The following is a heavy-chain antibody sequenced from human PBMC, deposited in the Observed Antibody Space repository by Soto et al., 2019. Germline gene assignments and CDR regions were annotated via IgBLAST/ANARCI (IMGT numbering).Heavy chain of an antibody. V-gene: IGHV4-59*08. J-gene: IGHJ3*02. CDR2: IFYSGCT. D-gene: IGHD3-10*01. CDR1: GGSISSYY. Sequence: QVQLQESGPGLVKPSETLSLTCTVSGGSISSYYWSWIRQPPGKGLEWSGSIFYSGCTNDNPSLTLRVHTSVDTSKNQVSLKVSSVAAADTAVYYCARHSFGGLLWFGKGVGAFDIWGQGTMVTVSS. CDR3: ARHSFGGLLWFGKGVGAFDI.